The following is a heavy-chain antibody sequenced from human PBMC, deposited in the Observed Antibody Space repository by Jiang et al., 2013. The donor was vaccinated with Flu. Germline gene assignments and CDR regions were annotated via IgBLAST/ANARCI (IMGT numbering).Heavy chain of an antibody. CDR2: ISAYNGNT. Sequence: GAEVKKPGASVKVSCKASGYTFTSYGVTWVRQAPGQGLEWMGWISAYNGNTNYAQKLQGRVTMTTDTSTSTAYMELRSLRSDDTAVYYCARGWNGYDHVSGNNDAFDIWGQGTMVTVSS. J-gene: IGHJ3*02. D-gene: IGHD5-12*01. CDR3: ARGWNGYDHVSGNNDAFDI. CDR1: GYTFTSYG. V-gene: IGHV1-18*01.